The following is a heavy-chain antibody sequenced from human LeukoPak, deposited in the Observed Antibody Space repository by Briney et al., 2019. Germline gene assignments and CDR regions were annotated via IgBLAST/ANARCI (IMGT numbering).Heavy chain of an antibody. CDR2: ISGSGGST. CDR1: GFTFSSYA. J-gene: IGHJ4*02. CDR3: AKDSERWLQSSQMY. Sequence: PGRSLRLSCAASGFTFSSYAMSWVRQAPGKGLEWVSAISGSGGSTYYADSVKGRFTISRDNSKNTLYLQMNSLRAEDTAVYYCAKDSERWLQSSQMYWGQGTLVTVSP. D-gene: IGHD5-24*01. V-gene: IGHV3-23*01.